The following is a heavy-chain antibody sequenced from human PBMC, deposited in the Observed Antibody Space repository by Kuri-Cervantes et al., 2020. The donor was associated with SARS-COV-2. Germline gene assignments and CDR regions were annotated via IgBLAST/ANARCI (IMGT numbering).Heavy chain of an antibody. J-gene: IGHJ4*02. D-gene: IGHD6-6*01. Sequence: ASVKVSCKASGYTFTSYGISWVRQAPGQGLEWMGWMNPNSGNTGYAQKFQGRVTMTRNTSISTAYMELSSLRSEDTAVYYCARVRLVGSSDYWGQGTLVTVSS. V-gene: IGHV1-8*02. CDR1: GYTFTSYG. CDR3: ARVRLVGSSDY. CDR2: MNPNSGNT.